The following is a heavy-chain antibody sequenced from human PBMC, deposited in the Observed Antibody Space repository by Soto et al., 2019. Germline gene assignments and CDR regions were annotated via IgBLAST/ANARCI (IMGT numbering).Heavy chain of an antibody. CDR2: IKSKTDGGTT. D-gene: IGHD2-21*01. CDR3: TTEIPSHARY. J-gene: IGHJ4*02. V-gene: IGHV3-15*07. Sequence: SVSNAWMNWVRQAPGKGLEWVGRIKSKTDGGTTDYAAPVKGRFTISRDDSKNTLYLQMNSLKTEDTAVYYCTTEIPSHARYCGQGTLVTVSS. CDR1: SVSNAW.